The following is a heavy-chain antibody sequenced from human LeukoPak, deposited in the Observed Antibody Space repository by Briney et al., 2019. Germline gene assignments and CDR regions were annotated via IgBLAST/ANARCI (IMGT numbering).Heavy chain of an antibody. J-gene: IGHJ3*02. V-gene: IGHV3-23*01. D-gene: IGHD2-15*01. CDR1: GFTFSSYA. CDR3: AKDGYCSGGSCYIPFDAFDI. Sequence: GGSLRLSCAASGFTFSSYAMSWVRQAPGKGLEWVSSISGSGGSTYYADSVKGRFTISRDNSKNTLYLQMNSLRAEDTAVYYCAKDGYCSGGSCYIPFDAFDIWAKGQWSPSLQ. CDR2: ISGSGGST.